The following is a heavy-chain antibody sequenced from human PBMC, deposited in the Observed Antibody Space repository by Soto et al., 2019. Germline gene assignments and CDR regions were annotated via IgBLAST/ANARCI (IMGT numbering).Heavy chain of an antibody. Sequence: QVQLVQSGAEVKKPGSSVKVSCKASGGTFSSYAISWVRQAPGQGLEWLGGIIPIFGTATYAQKFQGRDTITPDESTSTAYMEMSSLRSEYTAVYYCARTSDVDTARVHYYGMDVWCQGTTVTVSS. J-gene: IGHJ6*02. CDR2: IIPIFGTA. CDR3: ARTSDVDTARVHYYGMDV. V-gene: IGHV1-69*01. CDR1: GGTFSSYA. D-gene: IGHD5-18*01.